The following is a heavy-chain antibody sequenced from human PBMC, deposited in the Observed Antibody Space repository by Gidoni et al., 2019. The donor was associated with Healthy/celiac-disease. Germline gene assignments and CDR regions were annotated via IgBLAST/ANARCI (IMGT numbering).Heavy chain of an antibody. CDR1: GYTFTGYY. CDR2: INPNSGGT. V-gene: IGHV1-2*02. CDR3: ARSGYYDILTGYYNGYYGMDV. J-gene: IGHJ6*02. Sequence: QVQLVQSGAEVQKPGASVKVSCKASGYTFTGYYMHWVRQAPGQGLEWMGWINPNSGGTNYAQKFQGRVTMTRDTSISTAYMELSRLRSDDTAVYYCARSGYYDILTGYYNGYYGMDVWGQGTTVTVSS. D-gene: IGHD3-9*01.